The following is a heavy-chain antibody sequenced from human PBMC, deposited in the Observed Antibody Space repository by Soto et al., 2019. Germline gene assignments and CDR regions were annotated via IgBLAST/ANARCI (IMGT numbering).Heavy chain of an antibody. J-gene: IGHJ4*02. D-gene: IGHD3-10*01. CDR1: GGSFSGYY. CDR3: ARVPVLLWFGELSTTIFDY. CDR2: INHSGST. Sequence: SETLSLTCAVYGGSFSGYYWSRIRPPPGKGPEWIGEINHSGSTNYNPSLKSRVTISVDTSKNQFSLKLSSVTAADTAVYYCARVPVLLWFGELSTTIFDYWGQGTLVTVSS. V-gene: IGHV4-34*01.